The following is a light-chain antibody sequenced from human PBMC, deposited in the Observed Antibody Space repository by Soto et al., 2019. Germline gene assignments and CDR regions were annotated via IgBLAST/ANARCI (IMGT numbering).Light chain of an antibody. CDR2: DVS. Sequence: QSALTQPRSVSGSPGQSVTIFCSGTSSDVGGYNYVSWYQQHPGKAPKLMIYDVSKRPSGVPDRFSGSKSGNTASLTISGLQAEDEADYYCCSYAGSYTLVFGGGTKLTVL. J-gene: IGLJ2*01. CDR1: SSDVGGYNY. CDR3: CSYAGSYTLV. V-gene: IGLV2-11*01.